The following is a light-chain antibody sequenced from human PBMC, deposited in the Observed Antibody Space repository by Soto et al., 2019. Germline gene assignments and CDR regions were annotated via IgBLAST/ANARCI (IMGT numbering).Light chain of an antibody. CDR3: QQYNSSPYT. CDR2: DAS. CDR1: QSISSW. V-gene: IGKV1-5*01. J-gene: IGKJ2*01. Sequence: DIQMTQSPSTPSAFVGDRVTITCRASQSISSWLAWYQQKPGKAPKVLIYDASNLESGVPSRFSGSGSGTEFTLTISSLQPDDFATYYCQQYNSSPYTFGQGTKLEI.